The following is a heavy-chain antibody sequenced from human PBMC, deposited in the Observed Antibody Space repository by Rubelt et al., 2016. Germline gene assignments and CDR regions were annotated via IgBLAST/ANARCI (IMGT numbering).Heavy chain of an antibody. D-gene: IGHD5-24*01. V-gene: IGHV4-34*01. J-gene: IGHJ6*02. Sequence: QEWGAGLLKPSETLSLTCAVYGGSFSGYYWSWIRQPPGKGLEWIGEINHRGSTNYNPSLKSRVTISVDTSKNQFSLKLSSVTAADTAVDYCARGAAIEMATNAADYYGMDVWGQGTTVTVSS. CDR3: ARGAAIEMATNAADYYGMDV. CDR1: GGSFSGYY. CDR2: INHRGST.